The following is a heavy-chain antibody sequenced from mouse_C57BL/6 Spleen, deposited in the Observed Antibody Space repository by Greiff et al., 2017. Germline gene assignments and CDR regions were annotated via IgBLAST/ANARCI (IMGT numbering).Heavy chain of an antibody. CDR3: AREYSENCDV. CDR1: GYAFSSYW. CDR2: IYPGDGDT. V-gene: IGHV1-80*01. D-gene: IGHD2-12*01. J-gene: IGHJ1*03. Sequence: QVQLQQSGAELVKPGASVKISCKASGYAFSSYWMNWVKQRPGQGLEWIGQIYPGDGDTNYNGKFKGKATLPADKSSSTAYMLLSSLTSEDAAVYFCAREYSENCDVWGTGTTVTVSS.